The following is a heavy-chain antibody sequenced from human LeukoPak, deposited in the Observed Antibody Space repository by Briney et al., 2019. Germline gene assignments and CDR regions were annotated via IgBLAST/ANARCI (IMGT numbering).Heavy chain of an antibody. CDR2: IYTSGST. J-gene: IGHJ5*02. Sequence: TSETLSLTCTVSGGSISSYYWIWIRQPAGKGLEWIGRIYTSGSTNYNPSLKSRVTMSVDTSKNQFSLKLSSVTAADTAVYYCARGTWNCSSTSCYVGWFDPWGQGTLVTVSS. V-gene: IGHV4-4*07. CDR3: ARGTWNCSSTSCYVGWFDP. D-gene: IGHD2-2*01. CDR1: GGSISSYY.